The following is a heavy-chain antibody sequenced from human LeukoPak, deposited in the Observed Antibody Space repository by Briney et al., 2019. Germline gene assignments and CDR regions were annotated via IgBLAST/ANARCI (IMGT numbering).Heavy chain of an antibody. V-gene: IGHV4-59*08. CDR1: GDSIINYY. Sequence: SETLSLTCSVSGDSIINYYWSWIRQSPGKGLEWIGYIYYSGSTKYNPSLKSRVTISVDTSKNQFSLKLSSVTAADTAVYYCARHRGSGSPYFDYWGQGTLVTVSS. D-gene: IGHD3-10*01. CDR3: ARHRGSGSPYFDY. J-gene: IGHJ4*02. CDR2: IYYSGST.